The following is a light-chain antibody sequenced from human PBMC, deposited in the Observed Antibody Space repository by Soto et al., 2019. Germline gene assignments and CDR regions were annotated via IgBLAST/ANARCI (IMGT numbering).Light chain of an antibody. CDR1: SSDVGGYNF. CDR2: DVT. Sequence: QSVLPQPASVSGSPGQSIAISCTGTSSDVGGYNFVSWYQQYPGKAPKLMIYDVTSRPSGVSNRFSGSKSGTTASLTISGLQAEDEADYYCCSYASSTSYVFGTGTKVTVL. J-gene: IGLJ1*01. V-gene: IGLV2-14*01. CDR3: CSYASSTSYV.